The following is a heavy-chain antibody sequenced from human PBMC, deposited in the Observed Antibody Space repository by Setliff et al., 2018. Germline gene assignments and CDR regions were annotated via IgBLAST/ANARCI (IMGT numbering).Heavy chain of an antibody. CDR3: ATDSAGSGRYETDGAFDI. V-gene: IGHV1-24*01. Sequence: ASVKVSCKVSGYTLTELSRHWVRQAPGKGLEWMGGFDPEDGETIYAQKFQGRVTMTEDTSTDTAYMELSSLRSEDTAVYYCATDSAGSGRYETDGAFDIWGQGTMVTVSS. D-gene: IGHD6-19*01. CDR1: GYTLTELS. CDR2: FDPEDGET. J-gene: IGHJ3*02.